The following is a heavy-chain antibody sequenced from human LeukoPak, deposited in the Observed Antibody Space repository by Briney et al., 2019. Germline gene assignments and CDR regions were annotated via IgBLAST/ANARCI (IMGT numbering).Heavy chain of an antibody. D-gene: IGHD4-17*01. CDR3: AKEKYGTDVGEDAFDI. CDR1: GFTFSSYW. Sequence: PGGSLRLSCAASGFTFSSYWMDWVRQAPGKGLEWVSAISGSGGSTYYADSVKGRFTISRDNSKNTLYLQMNSLRAEDTAVYYCAKEKYGTDVGEDAFDIWGQGSMVTVSS. CDR2: ISGSGGST. V-gene: IGHV3-23*01. J-gene: IGHJ3*02.